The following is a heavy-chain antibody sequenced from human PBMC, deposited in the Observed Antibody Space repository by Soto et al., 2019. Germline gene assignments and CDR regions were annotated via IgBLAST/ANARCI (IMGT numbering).Heavy chain of an antibody. V-gene: IGHV3-33*01. D-gene: IGHD2-2*02. Sequence: QPGGSLRLSCAASGFTFSSYGMHWVRQAPGKGLEWVAVIWYDGSNKYYADSVKGRFTISRDNSKNTLYLQMNSLRAEDTAVYYCARDRGYELVYLFDYWGQGTLVTVSS. J-gene: IGHJ4*02. CDR1: GFTFSSYG. CDR2: IWYDGSNK. CDR3: ARDRGYELVYLFDY.